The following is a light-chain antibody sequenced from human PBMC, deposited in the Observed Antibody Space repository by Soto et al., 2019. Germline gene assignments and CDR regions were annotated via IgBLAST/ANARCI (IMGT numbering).Light chain of an antibody. CDR3: AAWDDTLSGPCV. CDR2: RNN. V-gene: IGLV1-47*01. CDR1: ISNYGSDY. J-gene: IGLJ3*02. Sequence: QPVLTQPPSASGTPGQRVTISCSGSISNYGSDYVYWYRQFPGTAPKLLIYRNNQRPSGVPDRFSGSKSGNTASLAISGLRSEDEADYYCAAWDDTLSGPCVFGGGTKVTVL.